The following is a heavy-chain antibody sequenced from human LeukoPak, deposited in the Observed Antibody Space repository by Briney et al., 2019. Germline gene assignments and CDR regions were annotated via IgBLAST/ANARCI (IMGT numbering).Heavy chain of an antibody. J-gene: IGHJ4*02. V-gene: IGHV4-30-4*01. D-gene: IGHD3-10*01. Sequence: PSETLSLTCTVSGGSISSGDYYWSWIRQPPGKGLEWIGYIYYSGSTYYNPSLKSRVTISVDTSKNQFSLELSSVTAADTAVYYCARILRMGVRGVPGSDYWGQGTLVTVSS. CDR2: IYYSGST. CDR3: ARILRMGVRGVPGSDY. CDR1: GGSISSGDYY.